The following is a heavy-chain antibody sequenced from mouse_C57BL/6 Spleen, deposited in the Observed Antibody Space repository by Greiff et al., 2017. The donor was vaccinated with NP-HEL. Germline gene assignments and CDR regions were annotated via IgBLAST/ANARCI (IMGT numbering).Heavy chain of an antibody. D-gene: IGHD2-4*01. V-gene: IGHV1-64*01. Sequence: QVQLQQPGAELVKPGASVKLSCKASGYTFTSYWMHWVKQRPGQGLEWIGMIHPNSGSTNYNEKFKSKATLTVDKSSSTAYMQLSSLTSEDSAVYYCARGLRRGAWFAYWGQGTLVTVSA. CDR1: GYTFTSYW. CDR3: ARGLRRGAWFAY. J-gene: IGHJ3*01. CDR2: IHPNSGST.